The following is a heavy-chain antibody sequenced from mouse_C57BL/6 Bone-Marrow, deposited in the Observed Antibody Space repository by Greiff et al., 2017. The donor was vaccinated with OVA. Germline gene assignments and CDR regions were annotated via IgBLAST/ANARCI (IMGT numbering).Heavy chain of an antibody. V-gene: IGHV14-4*01. CDR3: TKGYDDY. CDR1: GFNIKDDY. CDR2: IDPENGDT. Sequence: VQLQQSGAELVRPGASVKLSCTASGFNIKDDYMHWVKQRPEQGLEWIGWIDPENGDTEYASKFQGKATITADTSSNTAYLQLSSLTSEDTAVYYCTKGYDDYWGRGTTLTGSS. J-gene: IGHJ2*01. D-gene: IGHD3-1*01.